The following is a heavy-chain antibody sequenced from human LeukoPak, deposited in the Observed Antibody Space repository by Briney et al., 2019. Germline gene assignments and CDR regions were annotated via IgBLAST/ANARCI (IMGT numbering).Heavy chain of an antibody. CDR1: GGTFSSYA. CDR2: IIPIFGTA. V-gene: IGHV1-69*01. J-gene: IGHJ4*02. CDR3: VRVNCYDPSFDY. Sequence: SVKVSCKASGGTFSSYAISWVRQAPRQGLEWMGGIIPIFGTANYAQKFQGRVTITADESTSTAYMELSSLRSEDTAVYYCVRVNCYDPSFDYWGQGTLVTVSS. D-gene: IGHD3-22*01.